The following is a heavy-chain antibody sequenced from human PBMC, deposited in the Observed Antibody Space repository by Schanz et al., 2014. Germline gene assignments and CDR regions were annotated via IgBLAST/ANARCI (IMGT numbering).Heavy chain of an antibody. J-gene: IGHJ4*02. D-gene: IGHD1-26*01. Sequence: QVQMVQSGAEVKKPGASVKVSCQTSGYTFTGYYLHWVRQIPTQGLEWVGWINPLNGGTNYAQKFQGRVTMTTDTSTSTVYMELRSLRSDDTAVYYCARDRDQWDGNFCDFWGQGTLVTVSS. V-gene: IGHV1-2*02. CDR3: ARDRDQWDGNFCDF. CDR1: GYTFTGYY. CDR2: INPLNGGT.